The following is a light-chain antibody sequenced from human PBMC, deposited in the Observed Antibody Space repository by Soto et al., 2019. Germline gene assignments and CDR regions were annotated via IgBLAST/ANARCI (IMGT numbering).Light chain of an antibody. CDR3: QQFGTSPLST. Sequence: ESVLTQSQGTLSVSPGERVTLSCRASQTFGRTYLAWYQQRPGQSPRLLIYDASSRATGIPDRFSGSGSGTDFTLTISRLESEDYAVYHCQQFGTSPLSTFGQGTKVEIK. J-gene: IGKJ2*01. CDR1: QTFGRTY. CDR2: DAS. V-gene: IGKV3-20*01.